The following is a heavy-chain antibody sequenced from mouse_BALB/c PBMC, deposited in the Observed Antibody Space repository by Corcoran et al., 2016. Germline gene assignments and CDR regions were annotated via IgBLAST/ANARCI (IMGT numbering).Heavy chain of an antibody. V-gene: IGHV1S34*01. CDR1: GYSFTGYY. CDR3: ARGGDYDGYYPLDY. D-gene: IGHD2-4*01. Sequence: LVKTEASVKMSCKASGYSFTGYYIHWVKQSHGKSLDWIGYISCYNGATSYNQKFKGKATFSVETSSSTAYMQFNSLTSEDSAVYYCARGGDYDGYYPLDYWGQGTSVTVSS. J-gene: IGHJ4*01. CDR2: ISCYNGAT.